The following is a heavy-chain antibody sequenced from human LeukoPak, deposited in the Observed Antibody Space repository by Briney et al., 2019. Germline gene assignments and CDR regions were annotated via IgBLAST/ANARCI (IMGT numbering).Heavy chain of an antibody. CDR3: ARLAAAHGYYFDY. J-gene: IGHJ4*02. Sequence: ASVKVSCKASGYTFTSYGISWVRQAPGQGLEWMGWISAYNGKTNYAQKLQGRVTMTTDTSTSTAYMELRSLRSDNTAVHYCARLAAAHGYYFDYWGQGTLVTVSS. CDR1: GYTFTSYG. V-gene: IGHV1-18*04. CDR2: ISAYNGKT. D-gene: IGHD6-13*01.